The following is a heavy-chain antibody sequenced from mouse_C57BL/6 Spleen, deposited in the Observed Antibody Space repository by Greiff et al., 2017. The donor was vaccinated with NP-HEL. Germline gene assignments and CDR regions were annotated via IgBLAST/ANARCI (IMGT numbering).Heavy chain of an antibody. CDR2: IRLKSDNYAT. D-gene: IGHD1-1*01. J-gene: IGHJ1*03. V-gene: IGHV6-3*01. CDR1: GFTFSNYW. Sequence: EVKLEESGGGLVQPGGSMKLSCVASGFTFSNYWMNWVRQSPEKGLEWVAQIRLKSDNYATHYAESVKGRFTISRDDSKSSVYLQMNNLRAEDTGIYYCTGATTVVATGGDWYFDVWGTGTTVTVSS. CDR3: TGATTVVATGGDWYFDV.